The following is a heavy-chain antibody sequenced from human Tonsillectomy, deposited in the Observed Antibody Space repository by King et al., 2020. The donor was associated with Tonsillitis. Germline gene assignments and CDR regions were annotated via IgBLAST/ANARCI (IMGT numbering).Heavy chain of an antibody. CDR3: AGGGASSWYGPGGFYYYMDV. D-gene: IGHD6-13*01. CDR1: GGSITSYY. Sequence: HVQLQESGPGLVKPSETLSLTCTVSGGSITSYYWCWIRQPPGKGLEWIGYIYSGGSANYNPSLKSRVTISLDTSKNQFSLRLRSVTAAETAIYFCAGGGASSWYGPGGFYYYMDVWGKGTTVTVSS. CDR2: IYSGGSA. V-gene: IGHV4-59*01. J-gene: IGHJ6*03.